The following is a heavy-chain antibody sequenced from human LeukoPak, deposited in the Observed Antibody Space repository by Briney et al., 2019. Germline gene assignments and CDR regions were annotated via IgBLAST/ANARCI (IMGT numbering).Heavy chain of an antibody. CDR2: ISSSSSYI. D-gene: IGHD1-26*01. Sequence: GGSLRLSCAASGFTFSSYSMNWVRQAPGKGLEWVSSISSSSSYIYYADSVKGRFTIFRDNAKNSLYLQMNSLRAEDTAVYYCASIVVTLAVDYWGQGTLVTVSS. V-gene: IGHV3-21*01. J-gene: IGHJ4*02. CDR1: GFTFSSYS. CDR3: ASIVVTLAVDY.